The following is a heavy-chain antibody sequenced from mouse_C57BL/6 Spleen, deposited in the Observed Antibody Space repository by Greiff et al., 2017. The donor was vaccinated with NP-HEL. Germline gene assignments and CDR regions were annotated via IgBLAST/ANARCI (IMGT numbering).Heavy chain of an antibody. CDR1: GFTFSSYA. D-gene: IGHD1-1*01. CDR3: ARDQDYYGSSLSYWYFEG. Sequence: EVQLVESGGGLVKPGGSLKLSCAASGFTFSSYAMSWVRQTPEKRLEWVATISDGGGYTYYPDNVKGRFTISRDNAKNNLYLQMSQLKSEDTAMYYCARDQDYYGSSLSYWYFEGWGTGTTVTVSS. CDR2: ISDGGGYT. J-gene: IGHJ1*03. V-gene: IGHV5-4*01.